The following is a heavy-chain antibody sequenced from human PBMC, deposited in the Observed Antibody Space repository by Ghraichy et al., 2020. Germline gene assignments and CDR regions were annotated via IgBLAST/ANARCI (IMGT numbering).Heavy chain of an antibody. CDR2: IKQDGSEK. V-gene: IGHV3-7*03. J-gene: IGHJ4*02. CDR3: ARALRTTSLDYDFSIFGVGTRAAWV. CDR1: GFTFSSYW. D-gene: IGHD3-3*01. Sequence: GGSLRLSCAASGFTFSSYWMSWVRQAPGKGLEWVANIKQDGSEKYYVDSVKGRFTISRDNAKNSLYLQMNSLRAEDTAVYYCARALRTTSLDYDFSIFGVGTRAAWVWGQGTLVTVSS.